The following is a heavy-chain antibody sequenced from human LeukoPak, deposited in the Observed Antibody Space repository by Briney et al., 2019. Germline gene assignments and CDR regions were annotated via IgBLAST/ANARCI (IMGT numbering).Heavy chain of an antibody. Sequence: PSETLSLTCIVSGGSIGTYYWSWIRQSPGKGLEWIGYIYVTGSTRYNPYLQSRVTISVDTSRNQFFLKMSSVTAADTAVYYCATHIGGGIEDMDVWGKGPRSPSR. CDR2: IYVTGST. D-gene: IGHD3-16*02. V-gene: IGHV4-59*08. CDR3: ATHIGGGIEDMDV. CDR1: GGSIGTYY. J-gene: IGHJ6*03.